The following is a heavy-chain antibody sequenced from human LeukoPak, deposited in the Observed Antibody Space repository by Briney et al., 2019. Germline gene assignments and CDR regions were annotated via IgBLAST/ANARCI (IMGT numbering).Heavy chain of an antibody. CDR2: INHSGST. D-gene: IGHD4-11*01. Sequence: KPSETLSLTCAVYGGSFSGYYWSWIRQPPGKGLEWIGEINHSGSTNYNPSLKSRVTISVDTSKNQFSLKLSSVTAADTAVYYCARGDYSLSSYYYYYMDVWGKGTTVTVSS. CDR1: GGSFSGYY. J-gene: IGHJ6*03. CDR3: ARGDYSLSSYYYYYMDV. V-gene: IGHV4-34*01.